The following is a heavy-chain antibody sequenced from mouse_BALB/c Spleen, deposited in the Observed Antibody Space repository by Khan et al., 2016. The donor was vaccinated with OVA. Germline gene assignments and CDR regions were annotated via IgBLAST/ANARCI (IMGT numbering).Heavy chain of an antibody. J-gene: IGHJ3*01. V-gene: IGHV3-8*02. D-gene: IGHD2-14*01. CDR3: ARSTYRYAFVY. CDR1: GDSITTGY. Sequence: EVQLQESGPSLVKPSQTLSLTCSVTGDSITTGYWNWIRKFPGIKLEYMGNLIYTGKTNTNPSLKIRISITRHTSNNQYYLQLNSVTDEDTATYYCARSTYRYAFVYWGQGTLVTVSA. CDR2: LIYTGKT.